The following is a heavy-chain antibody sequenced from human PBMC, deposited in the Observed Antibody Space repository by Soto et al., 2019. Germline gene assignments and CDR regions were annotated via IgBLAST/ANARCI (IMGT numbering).Heavy chain of an antibody. CDR3: ARHAYGALDYWYFDL. V-gene: IGHV1-69*01. CDR2: IIPIFGTA. D-gene: IGHD4-17*01. CDR1: GGTFSSYA. J-gene: IGHJ2*01. Sequence: QVQLVQSGAEVKKPGSSVKVSCKASGGTFSSYAISWVRQAPGQGIEWMGGIIPIFGTANYAQKFQGRVTITADESTSTAYMELSSLRSEDTAVYYCARHAYGALDYWYFDLWGRGTLVTVSS.